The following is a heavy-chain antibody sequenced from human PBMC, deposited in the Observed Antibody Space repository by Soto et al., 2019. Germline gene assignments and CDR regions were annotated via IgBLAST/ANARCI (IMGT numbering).Heavy chain of an antibody. CDR1: GFKFSNYA. V-gene: IGHV3-23*01. CDR2: ISATGGGT. D-gene: IGHD3-16*01. Sequence: LRRSSAASGFKFSNYAVSWIRQAPGKGLEWVSLISATGGGTYYADSVKGRFTISRDNSHNTLYLQVHSLTAEDTAVYYCAKDRRAGGNAAFYFDFWGQGAQVTVSS. CDR3: AKDRRAGGNAAFYFDF. J-gene: IGHJ4*02.